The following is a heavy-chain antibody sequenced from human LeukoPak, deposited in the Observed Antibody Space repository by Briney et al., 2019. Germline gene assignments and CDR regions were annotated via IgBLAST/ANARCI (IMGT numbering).Heavy chain of an antibody. D-gene: IGHD4-23*01. CDR2: ISYDGSNK. J-gene: IGHJ4*02. Sequence: PGGSLRLSCAASGFTFSSYAMHWVRQAPGKGLEWVAVISYDGSNKYYADSVKGRFTISRDNSKNTLYLQMNSLRAEDTAVYYCARGRDYAGIAAMYDHWGQGMLVTVSS. CDR1: GFTFSSYA. V-gene: IGHV3-30-3*01. CDR3: ARGRDYAGIAAMYDH.